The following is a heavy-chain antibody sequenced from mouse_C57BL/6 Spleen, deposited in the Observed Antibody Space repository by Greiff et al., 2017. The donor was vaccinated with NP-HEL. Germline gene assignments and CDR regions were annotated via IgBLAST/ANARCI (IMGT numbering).Heavy chain of an antibody. Sequence: VQLQQSGPELVKPGASVKISCKASGYAFSSSWMNWVKQRPGKGLEWIGRIYPGDGDTNYNGKFKGKATLTADKSSSTAYMQLSSLTSEDSAVYFCAREGGNLAWFDYWGQGTLVTVSA. CDR2: IYPGDGDT. D-gene: IGHD2-1*01. CDR3: AREGGNLAWFDY. CDR1: GYAFSSSW. J-gene: IGHJ3*01. V-gene: IGHV1-82*01.